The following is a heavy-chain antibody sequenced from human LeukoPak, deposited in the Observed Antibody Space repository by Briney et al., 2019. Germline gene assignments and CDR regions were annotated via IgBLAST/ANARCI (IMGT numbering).Heavy chain of an antibody. CDR2: STHTGST. V-gene: IGHV4-34*01. CDR3: ARGRTGAAALDF. CDR1: GGSSSGRY. Sequence: SETLSLTCALYGGSSSGRYWTCIRQAPGKGGEWIGESTHTGSTNYNPSLKSRVTISVDTSKNLFSLKLTSVSAADTAVYHCARGRTGAAALDFWGPGTLVTVSS. D-gene: IGHD2-2*01. J-gene: IGHJ4*02.